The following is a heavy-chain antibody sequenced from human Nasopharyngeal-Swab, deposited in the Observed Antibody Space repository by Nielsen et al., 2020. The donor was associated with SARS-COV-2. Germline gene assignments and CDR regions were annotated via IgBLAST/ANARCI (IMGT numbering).Heavy chain of an antibody. CDR2: ISSSSSYT. J-gene: IGHJ6*02. CDR3: ARDLSDSTGYYYYYGMDV. V-gene: IGHV3-11*05. D-gene: IGHD3/OR15-3a*01. CDR1: GFTFSDYY. Sequence: GGSLRLSCAASGFTFSDYYMSWIRQAPGKGLKWVSYISSSSSYTNYADSVKGRFTISRDNAKNSLYLQMNSLRAEDTAVYYCARDLSDSTGYYYYYGMDVWGQGTTVTVSS.